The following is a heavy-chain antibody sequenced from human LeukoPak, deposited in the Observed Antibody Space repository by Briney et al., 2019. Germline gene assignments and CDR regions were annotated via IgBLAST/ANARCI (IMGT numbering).Heavy chain of an antibody. CDR2: MYISGVT. D-gene: IGHD2-8*01. Sequence: SETLSLTCTVSGGPISGYYWTWIRQPAGKGLEWVGRMYISGVTDYNPSLRSRVTMSVDTSKNQFSLKLRSVTAADAALYYCARGGLMGSYFYYYGMDVWGQGTTVTVSS. J-gene: IGHJ6*02. CDR3: ARGGLMGSYFYYYGMDV. V-gene: IGHV4-4*07. CDR1: GGPISGYY.